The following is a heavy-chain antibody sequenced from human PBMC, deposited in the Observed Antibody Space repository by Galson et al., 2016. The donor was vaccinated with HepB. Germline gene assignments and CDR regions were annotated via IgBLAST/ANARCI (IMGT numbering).Heavy chain of an antibody. V-gene: IGHV3-53*01. J-gene: IGHJ4*02. D-gene: IGHD1-1*01. CDR3: LKDVSQWDDGTDAD. Sequence: SLRLSCAAAGFTVSDNHVTWIRQAPGKGLECVSVIFGRGNTYYADSVEGRFTISRDNSKDMLYLQMNSLRAGDTAIYYCLKDVSQWDDGTDADWGQGVRVAVSS. CDR2: IFGRGNT. CDR1: GFTVSDNH.